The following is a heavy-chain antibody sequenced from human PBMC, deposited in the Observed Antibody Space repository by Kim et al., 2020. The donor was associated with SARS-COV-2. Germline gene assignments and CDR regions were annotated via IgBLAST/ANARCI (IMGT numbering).Heavy chain of an antibody. J-gene: IGHJ4*02. CDR3: STEIWLRSQNDY. D-gene: IGHD5-12*01. CDR2: IKSKTDGGTT. Sequence: GGSLRLSCAASGFTFSNAWMNWVRQAPGKGLEWVGRIKSKTDGGTTEYAAPVKGRFTISRDDSKNTLYLQMNSPKTEDTAVYYCSTEIWLRSQNDYCGQGTLVTVSS. V-gene: IGHV3-15*01. CDR1: GFTFSNAW.